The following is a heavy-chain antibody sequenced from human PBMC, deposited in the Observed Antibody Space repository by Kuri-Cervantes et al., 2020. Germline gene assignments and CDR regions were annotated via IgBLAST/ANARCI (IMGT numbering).Heavy chain of an antibody. J-gene: IGHJ4*02. CDR3: AKELGSGKFDY. Sequence: GESLKISCAASGFTFSSYDMHWVRQATGKGLEWVSGISGSGGGTYYADSVKGRFTISRDNSKNTLYLQMNSLRAEDTAVYYCAKELGSGKFDYWGQGTLVTVSS. CDR1: GFTFSSYD. CDR2: ISGSGGGT. V-gene: IGHV3-23*01. D-gene: IGHD3-10*01.